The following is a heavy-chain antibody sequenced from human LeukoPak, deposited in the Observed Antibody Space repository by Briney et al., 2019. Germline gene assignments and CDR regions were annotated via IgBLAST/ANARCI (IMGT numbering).Heavy chain of an antibody. J-gene: IGHJ6*04. CDR2: IYHSGST. Sequence: SETLSLTCAVSGYSISSDYYWGWIRQPPGKGLEWIGRIYHSGSTYYNPYLKSRVTISVDTSKNQFSLKLSSVTAADTAVYYCARDRALFIPLDVWGKGTTVTVSS. D-gene: IGHD2-21*01. CDR3: ARDRALFIPLDV. CDR1: GYSISSDYY. V-gene: IGHV4-38-2*02.